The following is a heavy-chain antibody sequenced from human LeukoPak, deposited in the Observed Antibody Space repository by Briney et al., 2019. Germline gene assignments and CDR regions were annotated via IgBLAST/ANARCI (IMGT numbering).Heavy chain of an antibody. D-gene: IGHD3-16*01. CDR1: GFTFSIYW. J-gene: IGHJ6*02. CDR3: ARDTSYGMDV. V-gene: IGHV3-74*01. Sequence: TGGSLRLSCAASGFTFSIYWMHWVRQAPGKGLVWVSRINSDGGSTDYADSVKGRFTISRDNAKNTVYLQMSSLRAEDTAVYYCARDTSYGMDVWGQGTTVTVSS. CDR2: INSDGGST.